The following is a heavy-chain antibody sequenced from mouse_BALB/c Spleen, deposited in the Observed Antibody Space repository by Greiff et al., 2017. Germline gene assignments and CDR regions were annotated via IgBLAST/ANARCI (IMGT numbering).Heavy chain of an antibody. V-gene: IGHV5-17*02. CDR3: ATGFYGNYGWFAY. J-gene: IGHJ3*01. CDR1: GFTFSSFG. Sequence: EVKLVESGGGLVQPGGSRKLSCAASGFTFSSFGMHWVRQAPEKGLEWVAYISSGSSTIYYADTVKGRFTISRDNPKNTLFLQMTSLRSEDTAMYYCATGFYGNYGWFAYWGQGTLVTVSA. D-gene: IGHD2-1*01. CDR2: ISSGSSTI.